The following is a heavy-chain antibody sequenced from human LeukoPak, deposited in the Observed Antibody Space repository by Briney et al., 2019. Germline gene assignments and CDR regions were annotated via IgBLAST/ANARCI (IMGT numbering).Heavy chain of an antibody. Sequence: GGSLRLSCAASGFTFSTYWMSWVRQAPGTGLEWVASIKQDGSERSYVDSVKGRFTISRDNAKNSLYLQMNSLRAEDTAVYYCARGGYQLLWYWGQGTLVTVSS. CDR2: IKQDGSER. CDR1: GFTFSTYW. D-gene: IGHD2-2*01. CDR3: ARGGYQLLWY. V-gene: IGHV3-7*04. J-gene: IGHJ4*02.